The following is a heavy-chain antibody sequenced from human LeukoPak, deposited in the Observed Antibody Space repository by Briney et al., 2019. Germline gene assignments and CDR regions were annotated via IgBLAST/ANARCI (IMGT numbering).Heavy chain of an antibody. J-gene: IGHJ3*02. CDR3: ARELGGTKTGGFDI. V-gene: IGHV3-64*02. CDR1: GFRFSYHD. Sequence: GSLRLSCAASGFRFSYHDMHWVRQAPGKGLEFVSSIGAAGAHTFYADSVKGRFTISRDNFQSTMYLQMDGLRPEDSAVYYCARELGGTKTGGFDIWGQGAVVTVSS. D-gene: IGHD1-14*01. CDR2: IGAAGAHT.